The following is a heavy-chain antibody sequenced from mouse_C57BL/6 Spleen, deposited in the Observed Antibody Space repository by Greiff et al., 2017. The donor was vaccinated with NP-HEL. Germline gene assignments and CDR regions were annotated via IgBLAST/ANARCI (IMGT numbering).Heavy chain of an antibody. CDR3: ARGGYYYGSKVYYAMVY. Sequence: QVQLQQPGAELVKPGASVKMSCKASGYTFTSYWITWVKQRPGQGLEWIGDIYPGSGSTNYNEKFKSKATLTVDTSSSTAYMQLSSLTSEDSAVYYCARGGYYYGSKVYYAMVYWGQGTSVTVSS. CDR2: IYPGSGST. CDR1: GYTFTSYW. J-gene: IGHJ4*01. D-gene: IGHD1-1*01. V-gene: IGHV1-55*01.